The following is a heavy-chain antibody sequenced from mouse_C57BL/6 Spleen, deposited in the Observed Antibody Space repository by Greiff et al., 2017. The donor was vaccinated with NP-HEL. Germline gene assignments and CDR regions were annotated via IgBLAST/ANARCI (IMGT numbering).Heavy chain of an antibody. CDR3: ARERLWYFDV. Sequence: EVKLVESGGGLVKPGGSLKLSCAASGFTFSSYAMSWVRQTPEKRLEWVATISDGGSYTNYPDNVKGRFTLSRDNAKNNLYLQMSHLKSEDAAMFYCARERLWYFDVWGTGTTLTVSS. CDR1: GFTFSSYA. CDR2: ISDGGSYT. V-gene: IGHV5-4*01. J-gene: IGHJ1*03. D-gene: IGHD1-2*01.